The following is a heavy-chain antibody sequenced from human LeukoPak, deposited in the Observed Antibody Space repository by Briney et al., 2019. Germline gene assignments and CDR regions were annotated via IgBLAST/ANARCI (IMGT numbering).Heavy chain of an antibody. D-gene: IGHD3-22*01. CDR1: GYSISSGYY. CDR2: IYHSGST. CDR3: ATVNVDSSGYYFDY. Sequence: SETLSLTCTVSGYSISSGYYWGWIRQPPGKGLEWIGSIYHSGSTYYNPSLKSRVTISVDTSKNQFSLKLSSVTAADTAVYYCATVNVDSSGYYFDYWGQGTLVTVSS. V-gene: IGHV4-38-2*02. J-gene: IGHJ4*02.